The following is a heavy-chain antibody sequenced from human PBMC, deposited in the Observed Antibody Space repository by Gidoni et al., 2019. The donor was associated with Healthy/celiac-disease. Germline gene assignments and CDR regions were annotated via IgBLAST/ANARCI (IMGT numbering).Heavy chain of an antibody. CDR3: ASSSFDGPHGSGSSIDY. V-gene: IGHV1-46*03. CDR2: INPSGGST. D-gene: IGHD3-10*01. Sequence: QVQLVKSGAEAKKPGASVKVSCKASGYTFTSYYMHWVRQAPGQGLEWMGIINPSGGSTSYAQKFQGRCTMTRDTSTSTVDMELSSLRSEDTAVYYCASSSFDGPHGSGSSIDYWGQGTLVTVSS. CDR1: GYTFTSYY. J-gene: IGHJ4*02.